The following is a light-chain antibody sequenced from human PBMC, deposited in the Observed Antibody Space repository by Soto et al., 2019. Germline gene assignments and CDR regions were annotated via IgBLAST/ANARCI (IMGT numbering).Light chain of an antibody. Sequence: IVMTQSPATLSVSPGERATLSCRARQSVSSNLAWYQQKPGQAPRLLIYGASTRATGIPARFSGSGSGTDFTLTISSLQSEDFAVYYCQQYTNWPGTFGPGTKVDIK. CDR3: QQYTNWPGT. CDR1: QSVSSN. CDR2: GAS. V-gene: IGKV3-15*01. J-gene: IGKJ3*01.